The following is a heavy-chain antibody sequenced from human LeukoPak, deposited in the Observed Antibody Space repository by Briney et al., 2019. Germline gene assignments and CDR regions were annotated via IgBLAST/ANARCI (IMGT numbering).Heavy chain of an antibody. CDR3: ARGHSITMVRGTPVDY. CDR1: GYTFTSYG. J-gene: IGHJ4*02. V-gene: IGHV1-18*01. Sequence: ASVKVSCKASGYTFTSYGISWVRQAPGQGLEWRGWISAYNGNTNYAQKLQGRVTMTTDTSTSTAYMELRSLRSDDTAAYYCARGHSITMVRGTPVDYWGQGTLVTVSS. CDR2: ISAYNGNT. D-gene: IGHD3-10*01.